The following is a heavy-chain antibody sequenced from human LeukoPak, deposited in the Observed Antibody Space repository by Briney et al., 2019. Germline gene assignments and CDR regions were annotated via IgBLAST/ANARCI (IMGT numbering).Heavy chain of an antibody. D-gene: IGHD3-22*01. CDR3: AKKPSSGYYYIDY. Sequence: GGSLRLSCAASGFTFSNYAMNWVRRAPGKGLEWVSAISSSTPTTYYADSVKGRFTISRDNSRNTLYLQMNSLRAEDTAVYCCAKKPSSGYYYIDYWGQGTLVTVSS. J-gene: IGHJ4*02. CDR1: GFTFSNYA. V-gene: IGHV3-23*01. CDR2: ISSSTPTT.